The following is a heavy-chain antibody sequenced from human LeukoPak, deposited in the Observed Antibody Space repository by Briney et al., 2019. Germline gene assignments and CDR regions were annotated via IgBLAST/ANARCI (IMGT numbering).Heavy chain of an antibody. CDR2: ISSSSSTI. D-gene: IGHD2-15*01. V-gene: IGHV3-48*01. CDR1: RFTFSSYS. Sequence: PGGSLRLSCAASRFTFSSYSMNWVRQAPGKGLEWVSYISSSSSTIYYADSVKGRFTISRDNAKDSLYLQMNSLRAEDTAVYYCARDPLRCSGGSCYYYYYMDVWGKGTTVTVSS. J-gene: IGHJ6*03. CDR3: ARDPLRCSGGSCYYYYYMDV.